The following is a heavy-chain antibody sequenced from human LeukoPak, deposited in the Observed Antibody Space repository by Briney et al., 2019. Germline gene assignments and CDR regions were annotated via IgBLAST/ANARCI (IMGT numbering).Heavy chain of an antibody. CDR2: ISGSGGST. CDR3: AKEASFYYYGSGSYYNVGYFDY. V-gene: IGHV3-23*01. Sequence: GGSLRLSCAASGFTFSSYAMSWVRQAPGKGLEWVSAISGSGGSTYYADSVKGRFTISRDNSKNTLYLQMNSLRAEDTAVYYCAKEASFYYYGSGSYYNVGYFDYWGQGTLVTVSS. D-gene: IGHD3-10*01. CDR1: GFTFSSYA. J-gene: IGHJ4*02.